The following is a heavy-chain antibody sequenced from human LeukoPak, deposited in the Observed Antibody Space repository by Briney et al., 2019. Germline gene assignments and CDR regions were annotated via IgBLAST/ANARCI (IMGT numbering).Heavy chain of an antibody. Sequence: GASVTVSCKASGYTFTSYYIYWVRQAPGQGLEWMGLINPGGGNTNYAQKFQGRVTMTRDMSTSTVYMGLSSLTSEDTAVYYCARGQRPIRVVTSELFDYWGQGTLVTVSS. J-gene: IGHJ4*02. CDR1: GYTFTSYY. CDR3: ARGQRPIRVVTSELFDY. CDR2: INPGGGNT. D-gene: IGHD3-3*01. V-gene: IGHV1-46*01.